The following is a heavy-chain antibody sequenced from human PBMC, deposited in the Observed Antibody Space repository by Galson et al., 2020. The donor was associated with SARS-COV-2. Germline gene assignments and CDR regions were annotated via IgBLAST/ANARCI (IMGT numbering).Heavy chain of an antibody. CDR2: IYYSGST. V-gene: IGHV4-39*01. D-gene: IGHD2-2*01. CDR1: GGSISNSIYY. CDR3: ARHYGSAKSPPDY. J-gene: IGHJ4*02. Sequence: SETLSLTCTVSGGSISNSIYYWGWIRQPPGKGLEWIGTIYYSGSTYYNPSLKSRVTMSEDKSKNRFSLNLNSVTAADTAVYYCARHYGSAKSPPDYWGQGTPVTVSS.